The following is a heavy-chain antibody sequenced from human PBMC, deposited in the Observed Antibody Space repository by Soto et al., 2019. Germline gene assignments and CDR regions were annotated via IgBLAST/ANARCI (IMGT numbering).Heavy chain of an antibody. V-gene: IGHV3-21*01. D-gene: IGHD2-2*02. CDR2: ISSSSSYI. CDR3: ARVIYQVPAAIQRDYYGMDV. J-gene: IGHJ6*02. CDR1: GFTFSSYS. Sequence: GGSLRLSCAASGFTFSSYSMNWVRQAPGKGLEWVSSISSSSSYIYYADSVKGRFTISRDNAKNSLYLQMNSLRAEDTAVYYCARVIYQVPAAIQRDYYGMDVWGQGTTVTVSS.